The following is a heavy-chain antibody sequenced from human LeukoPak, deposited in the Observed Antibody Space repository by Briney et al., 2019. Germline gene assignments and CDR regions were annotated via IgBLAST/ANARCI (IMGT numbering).Heavy chain of an antibody. CDR2: IYYSGST. D-gene: IGHD6-19*01. J-gene: IGHJ4*02. Sequence: PSETLSLTCTVSGDSISSYYWSWIRQPPGKGLEWIGYIYYSGSTSYNPSLQSRVTISVDTSKNQFSLKLSSVTAADTAVYYCARTYSSGWTYFDSWGQGTLVTVSS. V-gene: IGHV4-59*08. CDR3: ARTYSSGWTYFDS. CDR1: GDSISSYY.